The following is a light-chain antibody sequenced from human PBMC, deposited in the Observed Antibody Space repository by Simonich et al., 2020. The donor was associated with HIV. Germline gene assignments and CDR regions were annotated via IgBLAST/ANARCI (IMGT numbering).Light chain of an antibody. J-gene: IGKJ4*01. Sequence: EIVLTQSPGTLSLSPGERATPSCRSSLSVSSNLAWYQQKPGQAPRLLIYDASNRATGIPARFSGSGSGTDFTLTISSLEPEDFAVYYCQQRSNWPLTFVGGTKVEIK. CDR3: QQRSNWPLT. CDR2: DAS. CDR1: LSVSSN. V-gene: IGKV3-11*01.